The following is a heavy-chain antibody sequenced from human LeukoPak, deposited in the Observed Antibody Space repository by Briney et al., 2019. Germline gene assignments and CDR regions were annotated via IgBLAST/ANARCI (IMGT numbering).Heavy chain of an antibody. V-gene: IGHV3-30*02. CDR3: AQGTKGFYGSGNFYLHRDHFISR. D-gene: IGHD3-10*01. Sequence: PGGSLRLSCAASGFTFSSYGMHWVRQAPGKGLEWVAFIWDDGSNKYYADSRKSLFTISRDNSKSPLYLQMNSLRAEDTAVYFCAQGTKGFYGSGNFYLHRDHFISRWGQGTLVTVSS. J-gene: IGHJ4*02. CDR1: GFTFSSYG. CDR2: IWDDGSNK.